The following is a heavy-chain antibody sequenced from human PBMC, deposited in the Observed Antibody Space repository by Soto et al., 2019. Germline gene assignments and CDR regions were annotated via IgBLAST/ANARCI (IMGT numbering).Heavy chain of an antibody. CDR3: ARSWHYYESSGYYHEKGRLDP. V-gene: IGHV4-59*01. CDR1: GGSISSYY. CDR2: IYYSGST. J-gene: IGHJ5*02. Sequence: SLTCTFSGGSISSYYWSWIRQPPGKGLEWIGYIYYSGSTNYNPSLKSRVTISVDTSKNQFSLKLSSVTAADTAVYYCARSWHYYESSGYYHEKGRLDPRGQGNLVSVYS. D-gene: IGHD3-22*01.